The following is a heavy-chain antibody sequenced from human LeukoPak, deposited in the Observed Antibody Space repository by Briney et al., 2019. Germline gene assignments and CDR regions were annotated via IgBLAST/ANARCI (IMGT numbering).Heavy chain of an antibody. V-gene: IGHV3-30*18. Sequence: TGGSLRLSCAASGFTFSSYGMHGVRQAPGKGLEWVAVISYDGSNKYYADSVKGRFTISRDNSKNTLYLQMNSLRAEDTAVYYCAKDRNKYCSGGSCYSGYWGQGTLVTVSS. J-gene: IGHJ4*02. D-gene: IGHD2-15*01. CDR2: ISYDGSNK. CDR3: AKDRNKYCSGGSCYSGY. CDR1: GFTFSSYG.